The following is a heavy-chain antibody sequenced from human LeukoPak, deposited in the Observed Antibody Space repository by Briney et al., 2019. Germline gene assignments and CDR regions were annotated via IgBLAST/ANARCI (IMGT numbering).Heavy chain of an antibody. CDR1: GFTFSSYE. D-gene: IGHD3-10*01. CDR2: ISSSSSTI. V-gene: IGHV3-48*03. CDR3: ARLRITMVRGRYNWFDP. Sequence: GGSLRLSCAASGFTFSSYEMNWVRQAPGKGLEWVSYISSSSSTIYYADSVKGRFTISRDNAKNSLYLQMNSLRAEDTAVYYCARLRITMVRGRYNWFDPWGQGTLVTVSS. J-gene: IGHJ5*02.